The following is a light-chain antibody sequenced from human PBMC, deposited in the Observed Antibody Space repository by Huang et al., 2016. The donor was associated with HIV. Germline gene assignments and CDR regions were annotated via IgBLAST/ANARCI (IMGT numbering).Light chain of an antibody. CDR3: EQYNKWPPEYT. CDR1: QSVNTN. Sequence: VMMSQSPATLAASPGERVTLSCGASQSVNTNLAWYQKKPGQPPRLRVYAASTRAAGVPARFAGSGSGTEFTLTIDSLQSDDFAVYYCEQYNKWPPEYTFGQGTRLEIK. J-gene: IGKJ2*01. V-gene: IGKV3-15*01. CDR2: AAS.